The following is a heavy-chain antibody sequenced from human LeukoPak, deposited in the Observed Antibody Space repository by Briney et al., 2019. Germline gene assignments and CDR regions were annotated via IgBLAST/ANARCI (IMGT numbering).Heavy chain of an antibody. V-gene: IGHV3-7*01. CDR3: ARGPSYCGNNCYYYFDS. D-gene: IGHD2-21*01. CDR2: IKQDGSEK. J-gene: IGHJ4*02. CDR1: AFTFSGYW. Sequence: GGSLRLSCAASAFTFSGYWMSWVRQAPGEGLEWVANIKQDGSEKSYVDSVRGRFTISRDNAKNSLYLQMNSLRAEDTAVYYCARGPSYCGNNCYYYFDSWGQGTLVTVSS.